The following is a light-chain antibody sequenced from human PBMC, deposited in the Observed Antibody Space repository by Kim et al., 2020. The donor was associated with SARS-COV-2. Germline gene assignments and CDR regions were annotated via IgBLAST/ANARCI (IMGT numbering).Light chain of an antibody. Sequence: LSPGERATLPCRASQSVSRYLAWYQQKPGQAPRLLIYDASNRATGIPARFSGSGSGTDFTLTISSLEPEDFAVYYCQQRSNWPPYTFGQGTKLEIK. CDR3: QQRSNWPPYT. J-gene: IGKJ2*01. CDR2: DAS. V-gene: IGKV3-11*01. CDR1: QSVSRY.